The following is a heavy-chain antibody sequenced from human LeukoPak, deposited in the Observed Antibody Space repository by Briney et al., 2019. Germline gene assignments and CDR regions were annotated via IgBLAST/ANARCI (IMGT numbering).Heavy chain of an antibody. J-gene: IGHJ6*03. V-gene: IGHV3-30*02. CDR1: GFTFSTYG. D-gene: IGHD2-15*01. CDR3: AKKVAAPETYYYYYMDV. CDR2: IRYDGSNK. Sequence: GGSLRLSCAASGFTFSTYGMHWVRQAPGKGLEWVAFIRYDGSNKYYADSVKGRFTISRDNSKNTLYLQMNSLRAEDTAVYHCAKKVAAPETYYYYYMDVWGKGTTVTVSS.